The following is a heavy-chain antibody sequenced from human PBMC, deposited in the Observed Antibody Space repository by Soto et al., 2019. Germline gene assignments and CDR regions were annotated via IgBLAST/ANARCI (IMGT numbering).Heavy chain of an antibody. D-gene: IGHD2-8*01. CDR1: GYTFTSYD. CDR2: MNPNSGNT. Sequence: ASVKVSCEASGYTFTSYDINWVRQATGQGLEWMGWMNPNSGNTGYAQKFQGRVTMTRNTSISTAYMELSSLRSEDTAVYYCARHPPLYCTNGVCYDTADYYYMDVWGKGTTVTVSS. V-gene: IGHV1-8*01. J-gene: IGHJ6*03. CDR3: ARHPPLYCTNGVCYDTADYYYMDV.